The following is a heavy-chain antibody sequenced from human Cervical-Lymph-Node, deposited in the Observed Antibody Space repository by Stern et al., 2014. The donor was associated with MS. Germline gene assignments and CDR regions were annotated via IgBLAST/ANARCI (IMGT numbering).Heavy chain of an antibody. D-gene: IGHD6-13*01. V-gene: IGHV1-69*01. CDR1: GDIFSNFD. Sequence: VQLVQSGAEVKKPGSSVKVSCKASGDIFSNFDISWVRQAPGQGLAWMGGISRLFRTANYAQRFQGRVTFTADESTNTVYMESSSLRSDDTAVFYCTRHQEGIAAYWGQGTLVTVSS. CDR2: ISRLFRTA. CDR3: TRHQEGIAAY. J-gene: IGHJ4*02.